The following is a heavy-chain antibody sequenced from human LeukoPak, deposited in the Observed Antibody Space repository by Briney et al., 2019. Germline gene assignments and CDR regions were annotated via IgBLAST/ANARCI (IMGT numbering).Heavy chain of an antibody. CDR3: ARLKEFQKIFDY. CDR1: GGSISSSTYY. D-gene: IGHD2-21*01. J-gene: IGHJ4*02. Sequence: SETLSLTCTVSGGSISSSTYYWGWIRHPPGKGLEWIGSIYYSGSTYYNPSLRSRVTISIDTSKNQFSLKLSSVTAADTAVYYCARLKEFQKIFDYWGQGTLVTVSS. CDR2: IYYSGST. V-gene: IGHV4-39*01.